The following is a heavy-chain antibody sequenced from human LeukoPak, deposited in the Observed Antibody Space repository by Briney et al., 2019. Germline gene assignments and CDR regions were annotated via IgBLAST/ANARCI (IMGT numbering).Heavy chain of an antibody. D-gene: IGHD6-25*01. Sequence: GRSLRLSCAASGFTFSNYGMQWVRQAPGKGLEWVAVVSYDGGTKVYAVSVKGRFTISRDNSKNTLDLQMSSLRAEDTAVYYCAKEPTSFSSGWYFQHWGQGTLVTVSS. CDR2: VSYDGGTK. J-gene: IGHJ1*01. V-gene: IGHV3-30*18. CDR3: AKEPTSFSSGWYFQH. CDR1: GFTFSNYG.